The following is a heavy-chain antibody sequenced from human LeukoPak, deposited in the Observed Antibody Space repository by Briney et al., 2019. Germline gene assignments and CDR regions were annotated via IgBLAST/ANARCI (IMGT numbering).Heavy chain of an antibody. Sequence: PGGSLRLSCAASGFTFSSYAMHWVRQAPGKGLEWVAVISYDGSNKYYADSVKGRFTISRDNSKNTLYLQMNSLRAEDTAVYYCARDSSYSSGWGAFDIWGQGTMVTVSS. D-gene: IGHD6-19*01. J-gene: IGHJ3*02. CDR3: ARDSSYSSGWGAFDI. CDR1: GFTFSSYA. V-gene: IGHV3-30-3*01. CDR2: ISYDGSNK.